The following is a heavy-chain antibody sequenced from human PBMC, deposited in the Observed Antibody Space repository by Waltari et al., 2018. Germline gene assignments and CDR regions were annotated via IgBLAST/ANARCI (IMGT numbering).Heavy chain of an antibody. D-gene: IGHD2-15*01. CDR3: ARTTTDIVVVVAASDAFDI. Sequence: QVQLQQWGAGLLKPSETLSLTCAVSGGSFSGYYWSWIRQPPGKGLEWIGEINHSGSTNYNPSLKSRVTISVDTSKNQFSLKLSSVTAADTAVYYCARTTTDIVVVVAASDAFDIWGQGTMVTVSS. CDR2: INHSGST. CDR1: GGSFSGYY. V-gene: IGHV4-34*01. J-gene: IGHJ3*02.